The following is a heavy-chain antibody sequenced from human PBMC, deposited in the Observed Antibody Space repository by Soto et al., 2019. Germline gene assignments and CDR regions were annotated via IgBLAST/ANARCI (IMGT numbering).Heavy chain of an antibody. J-gene: IGHJ2*01. D-gene: IGHD5-12*01. CDR3: ARGNHRWLQLWYFDL. CDR2: IIPIFGTA. V-gene: IGHV1-69*12. CDR1: GGTFSSYT. Sequence: QVQLVQSGAEVKKPGSSVTVSCKASGGTFSSYTISWVRQAPGQGLEWMGGIIPIFGTANYAQKFQGRVTITADESTSPAYMEVSSLRSEDTAVYYCARGNHRWLQLWYFDLWGRGTLVTVSS.